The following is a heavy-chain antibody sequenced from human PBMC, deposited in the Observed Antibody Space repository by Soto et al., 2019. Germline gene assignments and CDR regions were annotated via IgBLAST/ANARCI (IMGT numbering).Heavy chain of an antibody. CDR2: IYKSATT. V-gene: IGHV4-30-4*01. D-gene: IGHD2-15*01. Sequence: SETLSLTCSVSGDSISTVDYFWAWIRQPPGQALEYIGYIYKSATTYYNPSFESRVAISLDTSKSQFSLNVTSVTAADTAVYFCARGRYCLPGRCFPNWFDSWGQGTLVTVSS. CDR1: GDSISTVDYF. J-gene: IGHJ5*01. CDR3: ARGRYCLPGRCFPNWFDS.